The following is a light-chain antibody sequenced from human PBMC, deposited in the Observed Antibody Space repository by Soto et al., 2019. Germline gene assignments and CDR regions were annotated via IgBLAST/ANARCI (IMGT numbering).Light chain of an antibody. J-gene: IGKJ4*01. V-gene: IGKV4-1*01. Sequence: DIVMTQSPDSLAVSLGERATINCKSSQSGLYSSTNKNYLAWYQQKPGQPPKLLIYWASTREPGVPDRSSGSGSGTDFTLTISSLQAEDGGVYYCQQYYRTPLTFGGGTKVEIK. CDR2: WAS. CDR1: QSGLYSSTNKNY. CDR3: QQYYRTPLT.